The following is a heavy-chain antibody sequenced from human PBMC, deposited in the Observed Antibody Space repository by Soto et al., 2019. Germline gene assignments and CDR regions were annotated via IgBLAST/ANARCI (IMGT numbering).Heavy chain of an antibody. D-gene: IGHD2-15*01. Sequence: GSLRLSCAASGFTFNTYWMTWVRQAPGKGLEWVAVISYDGSNKYYADSVKGRFTISRDNSKNTLYLQMNSLRAEDTAVYYCAKGFSSVGPPPYFDYWGQGTLVTVSS. CDR3: AKGFSSVGPPPYFDY. J-gene: IGHJ4*02. CDR2: ISYDGSNK. V-gene: IGHV3-30*18. CDR1: GFTFNTYW.